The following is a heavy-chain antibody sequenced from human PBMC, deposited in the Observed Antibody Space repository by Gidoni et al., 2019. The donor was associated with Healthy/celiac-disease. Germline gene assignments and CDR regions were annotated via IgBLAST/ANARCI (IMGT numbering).Heavy chain of an antibody. Sequence: QVQLPESGPGLVKPSEPLSLTCTVSAVSLSSYYWSWIRQPAGKGLEWIGRIYTSGSTKYNPALKSRVTMSVDTSKNQFYLKLSSVTAADTAVYYCARDNPYCSSTSCYYYYMDVWGKGTTVTVSS. CDR3: ARDNPYCSSTSCYYYYMDV. CDR1: AVSLSSYY. CDR2: IYTSGST. D-gene: IGHD2-2*01. J-gene: IGHJ6*03. V-gene: IGHV4-4*07.